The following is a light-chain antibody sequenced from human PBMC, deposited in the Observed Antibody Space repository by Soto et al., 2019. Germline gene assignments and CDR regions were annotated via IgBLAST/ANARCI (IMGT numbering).Light chain of an antibody. V-gene: IGLV1-44*01. CDR3: AAWDGSLNGWV. Sequence: QSVLTQPPSASGTPGQRVTISCSGSSSNIGRDLVSWYQHLPGTAPKLLIYSNNQRPSWVPDRFSGSKSGTSASLAISGLQSEDEAHYHCAAWDGSLNGWVFGGGTKLTVL. CDR1: SSNIGRDL. CDR2: SNN. J-gene: IGLJ3*02.